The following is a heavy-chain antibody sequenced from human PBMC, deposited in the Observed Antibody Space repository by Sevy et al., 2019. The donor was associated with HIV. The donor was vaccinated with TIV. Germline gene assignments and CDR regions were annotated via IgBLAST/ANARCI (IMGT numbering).Heavy chain of an antibody. CDR3: ARDEGGGYLLDQ. CDR1: RFTFSSYA. D-gene: IGHD2-21*01. J-gene: IGHJ4*02. V-gene: IGHV3-30*04. Sequence: GGSLRLSCAASRFTFSSYAMHWVRQAPGKGLGWVAVISFDGSDNYYADSVKGRFTISRDNSKNTLYLQMNSLRADDTAAYYCARDEGGGYLLDQWGQGTLVTVSS. CDR2: ISFDGSDN.